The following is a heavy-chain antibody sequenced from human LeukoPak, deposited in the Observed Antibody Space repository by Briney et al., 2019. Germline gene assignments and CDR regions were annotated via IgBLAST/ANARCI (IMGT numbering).Heavy chain of an antibody. J-gene: IGHJ4*02. D-gene: IGHD3-22*01. CDR2: TNWNGGST. CDR1: GFTFDDYG. Sequence: GGSLRLSCAASGFTFDDYGMSWVRQAPGKGLEWVSATNWNGGSTGYADSVKGRFTISRDNSKNTLYLQMNSLRAEDTAVYYCARDGKYYYDSSGSDYWGQGTLVTVSS. CDR3: ARDGKYYYDSSGSDY. V-gene: IGHV3-20*04.